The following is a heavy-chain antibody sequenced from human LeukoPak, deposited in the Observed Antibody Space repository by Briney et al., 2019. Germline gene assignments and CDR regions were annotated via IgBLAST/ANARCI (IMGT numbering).Heavy chain of an antibody. V-gene: IGHV4-59*01. CDR2: IYYSAST. J-gene: IGHJ4*02. CDR1: GGSLSSYY. CDR3: ARGTAVAINDY. D-gene: IGHD6-19*01. Sequence: PSETLSLTCTVSGGSLSSYYWSWIRQPPGKGLEWIGYIYYSASTNYNPSLKSRVTISVDTSKTQFSLKLSSVTAADTAVYYCARGTAVAINDYWGQGTLVTVSS.